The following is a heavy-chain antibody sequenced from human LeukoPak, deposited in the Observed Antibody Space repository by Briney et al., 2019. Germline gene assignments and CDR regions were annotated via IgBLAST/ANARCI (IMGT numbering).Heavy chain of an antibody. V-gene: IGHV3-43*02. J-gene: IGHJ4*02. Sequence: GGSLRLPCAASGFTFDDYAMHWVRQAPGKGLDWVSLISGDGGVTYYADSVKGRFTISRDNSRNSLYLQMNSLRTEDTALYYCAKDIRAVAGRYDYWGQGALVTVSS. CDR1: GFTFDDYA. D-gene: IGHD6-19*01. CDR2: ISGDGGVT. CDR3: AKDIRAVAGRYDY.